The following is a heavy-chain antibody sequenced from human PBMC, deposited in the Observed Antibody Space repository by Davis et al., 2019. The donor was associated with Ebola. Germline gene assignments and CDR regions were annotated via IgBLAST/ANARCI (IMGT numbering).Heavy chain of an antibody. J-gene: IGHJ4*02. V-gene: IGHV4-30-4*01. CDR3: ASSHDSSIADY. CDR1: GGSISSGDYY. CDR2: IYYSGST. D-gene: IGHD6-13*01. Sequence: SETLSLTCTVSGGSISSGDYYWSWIRQPPGKGLEWIGYIYYSGSTYYNPSLKSRVTISVDTSKNQFSLKLSSVTAADTAVYYCASSHDSSIADYWGQGTLVTVSS.